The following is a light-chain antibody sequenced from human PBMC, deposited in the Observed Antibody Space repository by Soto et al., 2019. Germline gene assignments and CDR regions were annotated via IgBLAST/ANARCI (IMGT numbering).Light chain of an antibody. Sequence: EVLLTQSPATLSLTPGESATLSCRASQPINTYLAWYQQKSGQSPRLLIYDASNRATDIPARFRASGFGTDVTLTISSLKPEDFGTYYCHHRTNWPPEDTFGQGTKLEI. CDR1: QPINTY. CDR3: HHRTNWPPEDT. J-gene: IGKJ2*01. CDR2: DAS. V-gene: IGKV3-11*01.